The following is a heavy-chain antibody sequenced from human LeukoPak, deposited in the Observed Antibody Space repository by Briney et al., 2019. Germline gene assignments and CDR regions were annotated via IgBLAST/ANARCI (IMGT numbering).Heavy chain of an antibody. D-gene: IGHD3-22*01. CDR2: IGGSDGRT. CDR3: AKDSSSYDWGYMDV. Sequence: GGSLRVSCAASGFTFITYAMSWVRQARGKGLEWVSLIGGSDGRTRYADSVKGRFTISRDNSKNTLYLEMNSLRAEDTAVYYCAKDSSSYDWGYMDVWGKGTTVTISS. V-gene: IGHV3-23*01. CDR1: GFTFITYA. J-gene: IGHJ6*03.